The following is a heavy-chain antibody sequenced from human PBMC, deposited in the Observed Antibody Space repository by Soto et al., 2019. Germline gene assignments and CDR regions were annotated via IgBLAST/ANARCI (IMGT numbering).Heavy chain of an antibody. Sequence: PSETLSLTCTLSGGSISSGGYYSSWIRQHPGKGLEWIGYIYYSGRTYYNPSLHSRVSIAVDTTENQFSLKLTSVTAADTSVYYCARGSFSSSSSWFDPWGRGTLVTVSS. CDR1: GGSISSGGYY. D-gene: IGHD6-6*01. CDR2: IYYSGRT. J-gene: IGHJ5*02. CDR3: ARGSFSSSSSWFDP. V-gene: IGHV4-31*03.